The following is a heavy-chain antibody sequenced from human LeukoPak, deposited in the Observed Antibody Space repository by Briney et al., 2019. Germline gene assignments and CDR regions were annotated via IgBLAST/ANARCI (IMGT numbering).Heavy chain of an antibody. CDR2: ISGSGGST. CDR1: GFTFSSYA. V-gene: IGHV3-23*01. D-gene: IGHD2-15*01. CDR3: AKEGYCSGGSCYPDNWFDP. Sequence: GGSLRLSCAASGFTFSSYAMSWVRQAPGKGLEWVSAISGSGGSTYYADSVKGRFTISRDNSKNTLYLQMNSLRAEDTAVCYCAKEGYCSGGSCYPDNWFDPWGQGTLVTVSS. J-gene: IGHJ5*02.